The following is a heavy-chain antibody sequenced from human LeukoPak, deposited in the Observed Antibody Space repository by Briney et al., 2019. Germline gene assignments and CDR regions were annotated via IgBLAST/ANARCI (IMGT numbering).Heavy chain of an antibody. CDR2: ISAYNGNT. CDR3: ARGRDYDFWSGYSVIRNYFDY. J-gene: IGHJ4*02. V-gene: IGHV1-18*01. CDR1: GYTFTSYG. Sequence: ASVKVSCKASGYTFTSYGISWVRQAPGQGLEWMGWISAYNGNTNYAQKLQGRVTMTTDTSTSTAYVELRSLRSDDTAVYYCARGRDYDFWSGYSVIRNYFDYWGQGTLVTVSS. D-gene: IGHD3-3*01.